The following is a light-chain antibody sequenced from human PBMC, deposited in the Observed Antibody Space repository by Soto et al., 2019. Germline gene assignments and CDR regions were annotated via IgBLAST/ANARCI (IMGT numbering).Light chain of an antibody. CDR2: GAS. J-gene: IGKJ1*01. CDR3: QQYSESPLT. CDR1: QSVSSSY. Sequence: EIVLTQSPGTLSLSPGERATLSCRASQSVSSSYLAWYQQKPGQAPRLLIYGASSRATGIPDRFRASGSGTDFTLTINRLEPEDFAVYYCQQYSESPLTFGQGTKVDIK. V-gene: IGKV3-20*01.